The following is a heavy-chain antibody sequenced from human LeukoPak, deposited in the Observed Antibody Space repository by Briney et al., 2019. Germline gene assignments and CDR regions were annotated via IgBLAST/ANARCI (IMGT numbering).Heavy chain of an antibody. CDR1: GLTFSSYD. CDR3: ARGSRYSSSIPDY. D-gene: IGHD6-6*01. Sequence: GGSLRLSCAASGLTFSSYDMHWVRQATGKGLEWVSAIGTAGDTYYPGSVKGRFTISRENAKNSLYLQMNSLRAGDTAVYYCARGSRYSSSIPDYGGQGTLVTVSS. CDR2: IGTAGDT. J-gene: IGHJ4*02. V-gene: IGHV3-13*01.